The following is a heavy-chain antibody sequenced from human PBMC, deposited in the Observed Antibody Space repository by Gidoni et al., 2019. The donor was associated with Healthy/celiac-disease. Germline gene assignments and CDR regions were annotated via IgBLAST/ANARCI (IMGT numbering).Heavy chain of an antibody. CDR1: GFTFSSYA. CDR3: AKKGEDYYDSSGYTDYYYYMDV. V-gene: IGHV3-23*01. J-gene: IGHJ6*03. Sequence: DVQLLESGGGLVQPGGSLRLSCAASGFTFSSYAVSWFRQAPGEGLEWVSSISGRGGSTYYEDAGKGRFTISRDKSKNTLYLQMNSLRAEDTAVYYCAKKGEDYYDSSGYTDYYYYMDVWGKGTTVTVS. D-gene: IGHD3-22*01. CDR2: ISGRGGST.